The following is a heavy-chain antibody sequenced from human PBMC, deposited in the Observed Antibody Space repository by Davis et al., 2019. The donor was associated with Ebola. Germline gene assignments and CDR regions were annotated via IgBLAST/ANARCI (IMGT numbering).Heavy chain of an antibody. CDR2: IYPDDSES. J-gene: IGHJ3*01. Sequence: GESLKISCKASGYNFTKYWIAWVRQMPGKGLELMGIIYPDDSESKYSPSFEGQVTISVDKSTNTAYLQWSSLKASDSGMYYCARAQWLRREGGFDVWGQGTMVTVSS. CDR1: GYNFTKYW. CDR3: ARAQWLRREGGFDV. D-gene: IGHD6-19*01. V-gene: IGHV5-51*01.